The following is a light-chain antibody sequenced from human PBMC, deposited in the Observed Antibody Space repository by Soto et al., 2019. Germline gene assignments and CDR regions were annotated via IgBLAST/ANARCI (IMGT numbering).Light chain of an antibody. CDR2: GNT. CDR3: QSYERSLRGYV. CDR1: SXNIGAGYD. Sequence: QSVLTQPPSVSGAPGQRVTISCTGTSXNIGAGYDVHWYQHLPGTAPKLLIYGNTIRPSGVPDRFSGSKSGTSASLAITGLQAEDEADYYCQSYERSLRGYVFGTGTKLTVL. V-gene: IGLV1-40*01. J-gene: IGLJ1*01.